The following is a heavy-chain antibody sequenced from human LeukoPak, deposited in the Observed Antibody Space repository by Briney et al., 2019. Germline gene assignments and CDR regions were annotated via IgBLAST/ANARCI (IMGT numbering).Heavy chain of an antibody. CDR2: INPGGGST. D-gene: IGHD3-22*01. CDR1: GYTFSSYY. J-gene: IGHJ3*02. CDR3: AKTHRDSSDYPHDAFDI. Sequence: ASVKVSCKASGYTFSSYYMHWVRQAPGQGLEWMGLINPGGGSTTSAQKFQGRVTMTRDTSTRTVYMELSSLRFDDTAVYYCAKTHRDSSDYPHDAFDIWGQGTMVTVSS. V-gene: IGHV1-46*01.